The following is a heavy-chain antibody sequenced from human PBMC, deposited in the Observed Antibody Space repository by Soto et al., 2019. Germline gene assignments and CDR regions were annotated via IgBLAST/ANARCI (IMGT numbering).Heavy chain of an antibody. CDR1: GVSVSSGRYY. CDR3: ARVFSSSWFYYFDS. CDR2: IFYNGNT. J-gene: IGHJ4*01. D-gene: IGHD6-13*01. Sequence: SETLSLTCTVSGVSVSSGRYYWSWIRQPPGKGLEWIGYIFYNGNTNYNPSLKSRVDISIDTSKNRFSLKLSSVTAADTAVYFCARVFSSSWFYYFDSWGHGTLVT. V-gene: IGHV4-61*01.